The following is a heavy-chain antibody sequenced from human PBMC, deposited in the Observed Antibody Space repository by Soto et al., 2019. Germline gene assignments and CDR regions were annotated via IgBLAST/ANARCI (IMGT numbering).Heavy chain of an antibody. Sequence: QVQLVQSGAEVKKPGSSVKVSCKASGGTFSSYAISWVRQAPGQGLEWMGGMIPISGTANYAQKFQGRVTITAYESTSTVSMELSSLRSEDTAVYFCARSQGSSTSLEIYYYYYYGMDVWGQGTTVTVSS. D-gene: IGHD2-2*01. J-gene: IGHJ6*02. CDR1: GGTFSSYA. CDR3: ARSQGSSTSLEIYYYYYYGMDV. V-gene: IGHV1-69*01. CDR2: MIPISGTA.